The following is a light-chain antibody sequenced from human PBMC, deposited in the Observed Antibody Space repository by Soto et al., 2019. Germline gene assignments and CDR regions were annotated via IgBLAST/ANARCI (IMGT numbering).Light chain of an antibody. Sequence: DVVMTQSPATLAVSLGEMAAINCKSSQNLLFTSNNKNSLAWYQQKPGQPPKLLIYWASTRESGAPDRFSGSGSGRDFTLTISSLQAEDVAVYYCQQYHTTPNTFGQGTKLEIK. V-gene: IGKV4-1*01. J-gene: IGKJ2*01. CDR3: QQYHTTPNT. CDR2: WAS. CDR1: QNLLFTSNNKNS.